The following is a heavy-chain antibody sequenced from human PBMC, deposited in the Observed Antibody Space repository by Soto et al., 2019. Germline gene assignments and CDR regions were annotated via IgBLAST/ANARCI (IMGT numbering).Heavy chain of an antibody. J-gene: IGHJ3*02. CDR1: GFTFSSYD. CDR2: IGTAGDT. V-gene: IGHV3-13*01. CDR3: ARSVAGTGVLGADAFDI. Sequence: GGSLRLSCAASGFTFSSYDMHWVRQATGKGLEWVSAIGTAGDTYYPGSVKGRFTISRENAKNSLYLQMNSLRAGDTAVYYCARSVAGTGVLGADAFDIWGQGTMVTVSS. D-gene: IGHD6-19*01.